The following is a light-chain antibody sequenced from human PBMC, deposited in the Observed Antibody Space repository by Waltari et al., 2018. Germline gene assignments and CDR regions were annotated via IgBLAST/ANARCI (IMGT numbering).Light chain of an antibody. V-gene: IGLV1-44*01. CDR2: TNY. Sequence: QSVLTQPPSASGTPGQRAIISCSGRISNIGTNTVHWYQHLPGTAPKLLIYTNYQRPSGVPDRFSASKSGTSAALTISGLQSVDEADYYCAAWDNNGHVVFGGGTKVTIL. CDR1: ISNIGTNT. CDR3: AAWDNNGHVV. J-gene: IGLJ2*01.